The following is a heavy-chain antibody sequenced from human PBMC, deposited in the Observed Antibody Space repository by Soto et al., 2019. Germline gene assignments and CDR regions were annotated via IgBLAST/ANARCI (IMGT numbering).Heavy chain of an antibody. D-gene: IGHD6-13*01. CDR3: ARARATIASAAIFDC. CDR1: GGSISTSNW. J-gene: IGHJ4*02. V-gene: IGHV4-4*02. CDR2: VYRTGST. Sequence: SETLSLTCAVSGGSISTSNWWSWVRQPPGKGLEWIGEVYRTGSTNYNPSLESRLTISVDKSKNQFSLKLTSVTAADTAVYYCARARATIASAAIFDCWGEGTLVTVSS.